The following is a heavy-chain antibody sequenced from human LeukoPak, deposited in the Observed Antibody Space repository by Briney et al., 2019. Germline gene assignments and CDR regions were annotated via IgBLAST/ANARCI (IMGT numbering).Heavy chain of an antibody. J-gene: IGHJ4*02. CDR1: GFTFSSYA. Sequence: GRSLRLSCAASGFTFSSYAMHWVRQAPGKGLEWVAVISYDGSNKYYADSAKGRFTISRDNSKNTLYLQMNSLRAEDTAVYYCARGTDISLWFGESLDFDYWGQGTLVTVSS. CDR2: ISYDGSNK. V-gene: IGHV3-30-3*01. D-gene: IGHD3-10*01. CDR3: ARGTDISLWFGESLDFDY.